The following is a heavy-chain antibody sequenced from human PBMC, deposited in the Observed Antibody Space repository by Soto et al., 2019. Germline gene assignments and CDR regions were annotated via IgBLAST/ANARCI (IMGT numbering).Heavy chain of an antibody. CDR2: IYYSGST. CDR3: ARLLTADWFFNL. D-gene: IGHD7-27*01. J-gene: IGHJ2*01. CDR1: GGSIRSYY. V-gene: IGHV4-59*01. Sequence: QVQLQESGPGLVKPSETLSLTCTVSGGSIRSYYWSWIRQPPGKGLEWIGYIYYSGSTKYNPSLKSRVTISGDTSKNQFSLKLSSVTAADTAVYYCARLLTADWFFNLWGRGTLVTVSS.